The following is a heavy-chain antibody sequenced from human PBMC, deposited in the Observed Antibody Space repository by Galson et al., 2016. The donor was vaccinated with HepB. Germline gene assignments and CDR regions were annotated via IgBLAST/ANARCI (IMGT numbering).Heavy chain of an antibody. CDR3: AKDRNRYDFYSMDV. Sequence: SLRLSCAASGLTFSSYGMHWVRQAPGKGLEWVAVILYDGSNKYYADSVKGRFTISRDNSKNTLYLQMNSLRAEDTAVYYCAKDRNRYDFYSMDVWGQGTTVTVSS. V-gene: IGHV3-30*18. CDR2: ILYDGSNK. CDR1: GLTFSSYG. J-gene: IGHJ6*02. D-gene: IGHD5-12*01.